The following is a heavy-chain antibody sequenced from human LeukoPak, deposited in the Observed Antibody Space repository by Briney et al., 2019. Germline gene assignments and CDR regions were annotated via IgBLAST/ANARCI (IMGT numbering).Heavy chain of an antibody. CDR3: AREILGSAFSFDY. V-gene: IGHV3-30*04. CDR1: GFTFRSYT. Sequence: GGSLRLSCAASGFTFRSYTMHWVRQAPGKGLEWVAVILYDGRTSNYAESVRGRFTISRDTSENTLYLQMNNLRPEDTAIYYCAREILGSAFSFDYWGQGTLVAVSS. D-gene: IGHD1-26*01. J-gene: IGHJ4*02. CDR2: ILYDGRTS.